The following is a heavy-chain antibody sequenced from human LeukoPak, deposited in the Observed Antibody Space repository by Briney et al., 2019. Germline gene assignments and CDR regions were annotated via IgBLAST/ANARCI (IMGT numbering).Heavy chain of an antibody. J-gene: IGHJ3*02. Sequence: GRFTISRDNAKNSLYLQMDSLRAEDTAVYYCATVAGTLYGAFDIWGQGTMVTVSS. D-gene: IGHD6-19*01. V-gene: IGHV3-11*06. CDR3: ATVAGTLYGAFDI.